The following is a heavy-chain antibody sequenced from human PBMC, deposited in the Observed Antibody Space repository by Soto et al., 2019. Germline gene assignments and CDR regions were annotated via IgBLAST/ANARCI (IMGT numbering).Heavy chain of an antibody. CDR2: IYYSGST. Sequence: SETLSLTCTVSGGSMNSGGHYWSWIRQHPGKGLECIGYIYYSGSTYYNPSLKSRVTMSVDTSKNQFSLKLSSVTAADTAVYYCARGGSYYGMDVWGQGTTVTVSS. CDR1: GGSMNSGGHY. V-gene: IGHV4-31*03. J-gene: IGHJ6*02. D-gene: IGHD2-15*01. CDR3: ARGGSYYGMDV.